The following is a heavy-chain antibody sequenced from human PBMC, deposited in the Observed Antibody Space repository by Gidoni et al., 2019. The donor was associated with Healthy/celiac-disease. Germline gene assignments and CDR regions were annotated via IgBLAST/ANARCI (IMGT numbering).Heavy chain of an antibody. CDR1: GFTFSSYA. CDR2: ISSNGGST. V-gene: IGHV3-64D*06. CDR3: VKPSRAVLRYFDWSGYNWFYP. Sequence: RLSCSASGFTFSSYAMHWVRQAPGKGLEYVSAISSNGGSTYYADSVKGRFTISRDNSKNTLYLQMSSLRAEDTAVYYCVKPSRAVLRYFDWSGYNWFYPWGQGTLVTVSS. D-gene: IGHD3-9*01. J-gene: IGHJ5*02.